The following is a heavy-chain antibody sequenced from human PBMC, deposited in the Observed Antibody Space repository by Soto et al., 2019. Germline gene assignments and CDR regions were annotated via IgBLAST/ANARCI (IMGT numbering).Heavy chain of an antibody. CDR3: ARGLSNYALSAAGMDV. V-gene: IGHV1-8*02. D-gene: IGHD4-4*01. J-gene: IGHJ6*02. CDR2: MNPNSGNT. CDR1: GYTFTSYA. Sequence: ASVKVSCKASGYTFTSYAMHWVRQAPGQRLEWMGWMNPNSGNTGYAQKFQGRVTMTRNTSISTAYMELSSLRSEDTAVYYCARGLSNYALSAAGMDVWGQGTTVTVSS.